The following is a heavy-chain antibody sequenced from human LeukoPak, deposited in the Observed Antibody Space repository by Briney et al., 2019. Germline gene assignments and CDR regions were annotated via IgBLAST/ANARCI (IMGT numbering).Heavy chain of an antibody. Sequence: ASVKVSCKASGYTFTGYYMHWVRQPPGQGLEWMGWINPNSGGTNYAQKFQGRVTMTRDTSISTAYMELSRLRSDDTAVYYCARGRNYDFWSGYYRTTVFDYWGQGTLVTVSS. D-gene: IGHD3-3*01. CDR1: GYTFTGYY. CDR2: INPNSGGT. V-gene: IGHV1-2*02. CDR3: ARGRNYDFWSGYYRTTVFDY. J-gene: IGHJ4*02.